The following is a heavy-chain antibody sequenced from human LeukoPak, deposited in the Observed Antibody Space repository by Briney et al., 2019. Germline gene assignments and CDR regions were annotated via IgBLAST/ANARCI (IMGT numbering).Heavy chain of an antibody. V-gene: IGHV1-18*01. Sequence: ASVKVSCKASGYTFTSYGISWVRQAPGQGLAWMGWISAYNGNTNYAQKLQGRVTMTTDTSTSTAYMELRSLRSDDTAVYYCARNPLHYYDSSGTDYWGQGTLVTVSS. CDR2: ISAYNGNT. J-gene: IGHJ4*02. D-gene: IGHD3-22*01. CDR3: ARNPLHYYDSSGTDY. CDR1: GYTFTSYG.